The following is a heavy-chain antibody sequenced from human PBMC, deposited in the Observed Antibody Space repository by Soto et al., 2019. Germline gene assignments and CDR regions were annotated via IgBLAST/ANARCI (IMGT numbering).Heavy chain of an antibody. D-gene: IGHD2-15*01. J-gene: IGHJ4*02. V-gene: IGHV3-21*04. CDR2: ISPSSTYI. Sequence: PGGSLRLSCAASGLSFEKCSMNWVRQPPGKGPEWLASISPSSTYIRYADSVKGRFTISRDNARNSLSLQMMNLRADDTAIYYCATDTGDIEVVTATTWGQGTLVTVSS. CDR3: ATDTGDIEVVTATT. CDR1: GLSFEKCS.